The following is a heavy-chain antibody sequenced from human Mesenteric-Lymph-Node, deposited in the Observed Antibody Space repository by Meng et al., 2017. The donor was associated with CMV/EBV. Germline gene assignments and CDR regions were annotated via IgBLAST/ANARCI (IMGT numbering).Heavy chain of an antibody. Sequence: GESLKISCEVSGFTFSGYAMHWVRQAPGKGLEWASAISTSGGTTTYADSVKGRFTISRDNAENSLFLQMNSLRAEDTAVYYCARLGDNFWSGPDAFDIWGQGTMVTVSS. D-gene: IGHD3-3*01. J-gene: IGHJ3*02. CDR2: ISTSGGTT. CDR1: GFTFSGYA. CDR3: ARLGDNFWSGPDAFDI. V-gene: IGHV3-48*03.